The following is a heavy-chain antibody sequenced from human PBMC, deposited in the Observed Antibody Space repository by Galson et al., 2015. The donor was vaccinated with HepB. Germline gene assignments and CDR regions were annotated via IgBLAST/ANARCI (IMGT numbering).Heavy chain of an antibody. V-gene: IGHV3-15*07. J-gene: IGHJ4*02. CDR3: TTDYANYDILTGYLVYFDY. Sequence: LRLSCAASGFTFSNAWMNWVRQAPGKGLEWVGRIKSKIEGGTTDYAAPVKGRFTISRDDSKNTLYLQMNSLKTEDTAVYYCTTDYANYDILTGYLVYFDYWGQGTLVTVSS. CDR1: GFTFSNAW. CDR2: IKSKIEGGTT. D-gene: IGHD3-9*01.